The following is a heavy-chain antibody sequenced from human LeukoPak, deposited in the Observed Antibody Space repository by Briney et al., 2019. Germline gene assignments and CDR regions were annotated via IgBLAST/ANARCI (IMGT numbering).Heavy chain of an antibody. J-gene: IGHJ3*02. V-gene: IGHV4-4*07. CDR1: GGSISSYY. CDR2: IYTSGST. Sequence: PSETLSLTCTVSGGSISSYYWSWIRQPAGKGLEWIGRIYTSGSTNYNPSLKSRVTMSVDTSKNQFSLKLSSVTAADTAVYYCAGELQYYDYVWGIIDAFDIWGQGTMVTVSS. D-gene: IGHD3-16*01. CDR3: AGELQYYDYVWGIIDAFDI.